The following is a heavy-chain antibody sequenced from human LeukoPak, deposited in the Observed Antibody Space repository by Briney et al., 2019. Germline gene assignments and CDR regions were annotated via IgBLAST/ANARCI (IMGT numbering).Heavy chain of an antibody. J-gene: IGHJ6*03. CDR3: ARRFPSFLEPTRDNYYMDV. CDR1: GYTFTGYY. CDR2: INPNSGGT. Sequence: ASVKVSCKASGYTFTGYYMHWVRQAPGQGLEWMGWINPNSGGTNYAQKFQGRVTMTRDTSISTAYMELSRLRSDDTAVYYCARRFPSFLEPTRDNYYMDVWGKGTTVTVSS. D-gene: IGHD3-3*02. V-gene: IGHV1-2*02.